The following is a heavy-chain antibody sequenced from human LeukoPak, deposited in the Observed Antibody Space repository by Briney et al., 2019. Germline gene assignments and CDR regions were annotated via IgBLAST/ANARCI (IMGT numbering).Heavy chain of an antibody. Sequence: PGRSLRLSCAASGFTFSSYGMHWVRQAPGKGLEWVAVIWYDGSNKYYADSVKGRFTISRDNSKNTLYLQMNSLRAEDTAVYYCARDPSSSWFDYWGQGTLVTVTP. CDR2: IWYDGSNK. J-gene: IGHJ4*02. D-gene: IGHD6-13*01. V-gene: IGHV3-33*01. CDR3: ARDPSSSWFDY. CDR1: GFTFSSYG.